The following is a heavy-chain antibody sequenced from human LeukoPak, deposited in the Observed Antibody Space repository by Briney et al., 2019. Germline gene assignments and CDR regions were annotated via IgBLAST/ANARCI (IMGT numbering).Heavy chain of an antibody. CDR1: GYTFTGYY. CDR2: INPNSGGT. CDR3: ARGSSGGSCPGW. V-gene: IGHV1-2*02. J-gene: IGHJ4*02. Sequence: ASVKVSCKASGYTFTGYYMHWVRQAPGQGREWMGWINPNSGGTNYAQKFQGRVTMTRDTSISTAYMELSRLRSDDTAVYYCARGSSGGSCPGWWGQGTLVTVTS. D-gene: IGHD2-15*01.